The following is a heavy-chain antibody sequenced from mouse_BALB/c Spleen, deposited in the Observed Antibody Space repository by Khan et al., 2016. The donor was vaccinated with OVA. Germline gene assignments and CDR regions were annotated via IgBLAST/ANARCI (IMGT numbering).Heavy chain of an antibody. CDR3: PRLGYSYGSTFVY. J-gene: IGHJ2*01. CDR1: GYTFPNYW. D-gene: IGHD1-1*01. CDR2: INPSTDYT. Sequence: QVQLQQSGAELAKPGASVKMSCKASGYTFPNYWMHWVKQGPGQGLEWIGYINPSTDYTEYNQRFKDKATLTADKSSSTAYMQLSSLTSEDSAVYDCPRLGYSYGSTFVYWDQGTTLTVAS. V-gene: IGHV1-7*01.